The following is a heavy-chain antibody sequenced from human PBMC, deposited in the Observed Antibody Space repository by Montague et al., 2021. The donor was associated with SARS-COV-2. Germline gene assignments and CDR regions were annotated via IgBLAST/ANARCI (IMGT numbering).Heavy chain of an antibody. J-gene: IGHJ6*02. CDR3: AGKVLVGTGNYGMDV. CDR2: MYSSGTI. Sequence: SLRLSFSASGFIVSATYMTWVRQAPGKGLEWVSVMYSSGTIYYADSVRGRFTISRDNSKNTLYLQMNSLRADDTAVYYCAGKVLVGTGNYGMDVWGQGTTVTVSS. CDR1: GFIVSATY. V-gene: IGHV3-53*01. D-gene: IGHD1-1*01.